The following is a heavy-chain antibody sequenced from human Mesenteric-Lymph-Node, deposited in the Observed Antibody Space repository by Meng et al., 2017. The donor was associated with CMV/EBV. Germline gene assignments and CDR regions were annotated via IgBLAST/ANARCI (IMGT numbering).Heavy chain of an antibody. CDR1: GGTFSSYA. CDR3: ARELTVGALDY. Sequence: SCTASGGTFSSYALSWVRQAPGQGLEWMGGIIPIFGTANYAQKFQGRVTITTDESTSTAYMELSSLRSEDTAVYYCARELTVGALDYWGQGTLVTVSS. J-gene: IGHJ4*02. D-gene: IGHD1-26*01. V-gene: IGHV1-69*05. CDR2: IIPIFGTA.